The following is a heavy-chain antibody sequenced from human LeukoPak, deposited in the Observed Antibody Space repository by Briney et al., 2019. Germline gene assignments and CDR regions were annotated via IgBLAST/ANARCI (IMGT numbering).Heavy chain of an antibody. CDR1: GASISSQY. Sequence: SETLSLTCTVSGASISSQYWNWIRQPAGQGLEWIGRIYFSGNTDYNPSLKSRVTVSADTSKNQFSLKLSSVTAADTAVYYCARVLSSNGYSSSWYLDYWGQGTLVTVSS. V-gene: IGHV4-4*07. CDR2: IYFSGNT. J-gene: IGHJ4*02. CDR3: ARVLSSNGYSSSWYLDY. D-gene: IGHD6-13*01.